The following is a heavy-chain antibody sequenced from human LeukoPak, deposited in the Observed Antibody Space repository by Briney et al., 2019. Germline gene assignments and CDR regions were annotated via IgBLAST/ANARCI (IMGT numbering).Heavy chain of an antibody. D-gene: IGHD2-21*02. Sequence: ASVKVSCKASGYTFAGFYMHWVRQAPGQGLEWMGWINPKSGGTNYAQNFQGRVTMTRDTSISTAYMELGRLGSDDTAVYYYARVMDVVVTVWFDPWGQGTLVTVSS. V-gene: IGHV1-2*02. J-gene: IGHJ5*02. CDR1: GYTFAGFY. CDR3: ARVMDVVVTVWFDP. CDR2: INPKSGGT.